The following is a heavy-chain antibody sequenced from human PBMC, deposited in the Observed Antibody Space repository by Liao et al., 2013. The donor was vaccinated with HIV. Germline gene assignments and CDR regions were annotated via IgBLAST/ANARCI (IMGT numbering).Heavy chain of an antibody. J-gene: IGHJ4*02. V-gene: IGHV4-30-4*01. CDR3: ASGLTIVRGVAPFDY. CDR1: GGSISSGDQY. CDR2: IYYTGST. D-gene: IGHD3-10*01. Sequence: QVQLQESGPGLVKPSQNLSLTCTVSGGSISSGDQYWSWIRQSPGKGLQWMGYIYYTGSTYFIPSLKSRLNISLDTSKNQFSLKLSSVTAADTAVYYCASGLTIVRGVAPFDYWGQGTLVTVSS.